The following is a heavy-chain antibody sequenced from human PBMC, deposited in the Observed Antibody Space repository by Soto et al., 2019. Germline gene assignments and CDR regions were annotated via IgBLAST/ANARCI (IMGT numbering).Heavy chain of an antibody. J-gene: IGHJ3*02. CDR1: GFTLSSYG. D-gene: IGHD2-2*01. CDR2: IWYDGSNK. Sequence: GGSLRLSCAASGFTLSSYGMHWVRQAPGKGLEWVAVIWYDGSNKYYADSVKGRFTISRDNSKNTLYLQMNSLRAEDTAVYYCARVGGYCSSTSCYNDAFDIWGQGTMVTVSS. V-gene: IGHV3-33*01. CDR3: ARVGGYCSSTSCYNDAFDI.